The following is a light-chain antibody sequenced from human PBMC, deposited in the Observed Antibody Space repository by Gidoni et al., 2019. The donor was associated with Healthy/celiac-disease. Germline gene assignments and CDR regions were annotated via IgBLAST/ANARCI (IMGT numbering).Light chain of an antibody. V-gene: IGLV1-51*01. J-gene: IGLJ2*01. CDR2: DNN. CDR1: SPNLGNNY. CDR3: GTWDSSLSAGV. Sequence: QSVLTQPPSVSASPRHKVTISCSGSSPNLGNNYVSWYQQLPGTAPKLLIYDNNKRPSGIPDRFSGSKSGTSATLGITGLQTGDEADYYCGTWDSSLSAGVFGGGTKLTVL.